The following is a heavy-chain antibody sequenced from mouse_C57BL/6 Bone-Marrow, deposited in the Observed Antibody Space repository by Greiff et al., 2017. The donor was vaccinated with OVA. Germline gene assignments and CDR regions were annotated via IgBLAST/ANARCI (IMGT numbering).Heavy chain of an antibody. Sequence: EVQGVESGGGLVQPGGSLKLSCAASGFTFSDYYMYWVRQTPEKRLEWVAYISNGGGSTYYPDTVKGRFTISRDNAKNTLYLQMSRLKSEDTAMYYCARLRGNGWYFDVWGTGTTVTVSS. CDR2: ISNGGGST. D-gene: IGHD2-1*01. J-gene: IGHJ1*03. CDR3: ARLRGNGWYFDV. CDR1: GFTFSDYY. V-gene: IGHV5-12*01.